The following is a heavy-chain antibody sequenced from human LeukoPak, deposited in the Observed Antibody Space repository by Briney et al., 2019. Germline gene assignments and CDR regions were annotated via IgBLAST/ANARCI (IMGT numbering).Heavy chain of an antibody. CDR1: GFTFSSYE. CDR2: ISSSGSTI. D-gene: IGHD3-10*01. J-gene: IGHJ6*04. CDR3: ARDFYPASMVRGVIDGMDV. Sequence: GGSLRLSCAASGFTFSSYEMNWVRQAPGKGLEWVSYISSSGSTIYYADSVKGRFTISRDNAKNSLCLQMNSLRAEDTAVYYCARDFYPASMVRGVIDGMDVWGKGTTVTVSS. V-gene: IGHV3-48*03.